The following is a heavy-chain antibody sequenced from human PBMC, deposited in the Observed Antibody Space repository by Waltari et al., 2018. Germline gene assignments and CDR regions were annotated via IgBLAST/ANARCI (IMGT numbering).Heavy chain of an antibody. CDR1: GGTFSSYA. Sequence: QVQLVQSGAEVKKPGSSVKVSCKASGGTFSSYAISWVRQAPGQGLEWMGGIIPIFGTANYAQKFQGRVTITADESTSTAYMELSSLRSEDTAVYYCARGEYSGYDSRGALYNWFDPWGQGTLVTVSS. V-gene: IGHV1-69*01. J-gene: IGHJ5*02. CDR3: ARGEYSGYDSRGALYNWFDP. CDR2: IIPIFGTA. D-gene: IGHD5-12*01.